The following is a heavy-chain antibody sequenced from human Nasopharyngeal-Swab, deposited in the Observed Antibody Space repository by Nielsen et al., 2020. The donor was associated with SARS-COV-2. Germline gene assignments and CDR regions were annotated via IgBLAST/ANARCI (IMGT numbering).Heavy chain of an antibody. CDR3: ARDLGHSGYDLYDY. D-gene: IGHD5-12*01. J-gene: IGHJ4*02. CDR2: IKQDGSET. CDR1: GFTFRRDW. V-gene: IGHV3-7*03. Sequence: GESLKISCADSGFTFRRDWMSWVRQAPGKGLEWVANIKQDGSETYYVDSVKGRFTISRDNAKNSLYLQMNSLRAGDTAVYYCARDLGHSGYDLYDYWGQGTLVTVSS.